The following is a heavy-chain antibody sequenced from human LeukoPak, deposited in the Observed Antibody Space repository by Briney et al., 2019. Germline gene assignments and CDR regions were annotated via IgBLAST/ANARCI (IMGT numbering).Heavy chain of an antibody. Sequence: PSETLSLTCTVSGGSIGSSTYYWGWIRQPPGMGLEWIGSMYYSGSTYYNPSLKSRITISVDTSKNQFSLKLSSVTAADTAVYYCASEGPDCSSTSCYRGFDYWGQGTLVTVSS. CDR3: ASEGPDCSSTSCYRGFDY. V-gene: IGHV4-39*07. CDR2: MYYSGST. D-gene: IGHD2-2*01. CDR1: GGSIGSSTYY. J-gene: IGHJ4*02.